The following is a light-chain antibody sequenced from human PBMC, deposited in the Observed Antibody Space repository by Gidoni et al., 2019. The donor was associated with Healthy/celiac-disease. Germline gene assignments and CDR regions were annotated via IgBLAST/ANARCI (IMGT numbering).Light chain of an antibody. CDR2: AAS. V-gene: IGKV1-39*01. J-gene: IGKJ5*01. CDR1: QSIRSY. Sequence: DIQMTQSPSSLSASVGDRVTITCRASQSIRSYLNWYQQNPGTAPKLLIYAASSLQSGVPSRFSGSGSGTDFTRTISSLQPEDFATYYCQQSYSTTITFGQGTRLEIK. CDR3: QQSYSTTIT.